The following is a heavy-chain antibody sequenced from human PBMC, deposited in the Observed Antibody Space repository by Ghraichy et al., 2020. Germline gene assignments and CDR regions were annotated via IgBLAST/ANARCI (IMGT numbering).Heavy chain of an antibody. CDR3: ARDRNVGGSYFDY. J-gene: IGHJ4*02. V-gene: IGHV3-30*04. CDR2: ISYDGSNK. CDR1: GFTFSNYA. Sequence: GGSLRLSCAASGFTFSNYAMHWVRQAPGKGLEWVAVISYDGSNKYYADSVKGRFTISRDNSKNTLYLQMNSLRAEDTAVYYCARDRNVGGSYFDYWGQGTLVTVSS. D-gene: IGHD1-26*01.